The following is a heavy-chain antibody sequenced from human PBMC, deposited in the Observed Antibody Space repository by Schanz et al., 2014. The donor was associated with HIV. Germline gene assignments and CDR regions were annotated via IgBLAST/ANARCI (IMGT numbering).Heavy chain of an antibody. D-gene: IGHD4-4*01. V-gene: IGHV3-23*01. CDR2: ISASGAGT. CDR1: GLTFTNND. Sequence: EVQLLESGGGLVQPGGSLRLSCSDSGLTFTNNDMTWVRQAPGKGLEWVSAISASGAGTYYADFVEGRFTISRDNSKNTLYLQMNRLRAEDTALYFCANDPELTTITGYFDSWGQGTLVTVSS. J-gene: IGHJ4*02. CDR3: ANDPELTTITGYFDS.